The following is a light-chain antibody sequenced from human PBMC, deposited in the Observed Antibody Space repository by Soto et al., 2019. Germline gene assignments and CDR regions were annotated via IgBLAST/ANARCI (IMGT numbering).Light chain of an antibody. CDR1: QSVSSN. Sequence: EIVMTQSPATLSVSPGERATLSCRASQSVSSNLAWYQQKPGQAPRLLIYGASTRATGIPARFSGSGSGTEFTLTTSSLQSEDVAVYYCQQYNNWPPYTCGQGTKLEIK. CDR3: QQYNNWPPYT. J-gene: IGKJ2*01. CDR2: GAS. V-gene: IGKV3-15*01.